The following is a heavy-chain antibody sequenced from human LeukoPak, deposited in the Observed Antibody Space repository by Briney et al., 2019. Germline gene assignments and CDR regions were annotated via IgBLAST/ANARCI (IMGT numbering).Heavy chain of an antibody. CDR2: ISSSGSTI. V-gene: IGHV3-11*04. D-gene: IGHD6-19*01. CDR3: ARDQVAVAGTPASGY. J-gene: IGHJ4*02. CDR1: GFTFSDYY. Sequence: GGSLTLSCAASGFTFSDYYMSWIRQAPGKGLEWVSYISSSGSTIYYADSVKGRFTISRDNAKNSLYLQMNSLRAEDTAVYYCARDQVAVAGTPASGYWGQGTLVTVSS.